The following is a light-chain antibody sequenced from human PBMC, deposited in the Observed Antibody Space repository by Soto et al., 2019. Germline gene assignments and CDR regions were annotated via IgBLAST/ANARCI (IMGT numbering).Light chain of an antibody. V-gene: IGKV1-39*01. CDR1: QSISRY. Sequence: DIQMTQSPSSLSASVGDRVTITCRSSQSISRYLNWYQQKPGKAPKLLIYDGSSLQSGVPSRFSGSGSGTDFTLTISSLQPEDFATYYRQQSYSTLLTFGGGTKVEIK. J-gene: IGKJ4*01. CDR3: QQSYSTLLT. CDR2: DGS.